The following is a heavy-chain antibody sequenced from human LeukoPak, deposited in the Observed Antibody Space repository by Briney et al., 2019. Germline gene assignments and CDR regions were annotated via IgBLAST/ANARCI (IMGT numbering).Heavy chain of an antibody. CDR2: LWYDGTNK. Sequence: PGGSLRLSCAASGFSFSSYGMHWVRQAPGKGLEWVASLWYDGTNKYYVDSVKGRFTISRDNSKNTLYLQMNSLRAEDTAVYYCARARNNYDSSGYSALDYWGQGTLVTVSS. J-gene: IGHJ4*02. CDR3: ARARNNYDSSGYSALDY. CDR1: GFSFSSYG. D-gene: IGHD3-22*01. V-gene: IGHV3-33*01.